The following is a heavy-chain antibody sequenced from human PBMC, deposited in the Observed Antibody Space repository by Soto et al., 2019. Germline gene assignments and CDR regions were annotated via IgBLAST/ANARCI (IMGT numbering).Heavy chain of an antibody. CDR1: GGSISSSNYY. D-gene: IGHD6-6*01. J-gene: IGHJ5*02. CDR2: VFYSGIT. CDR3: VRRIAARDNWFDP. Sequence: PSETLSLTCTVSGGSISSSNYYWGWIRQSPGRGLEWIGSVFYSGITYSNPSLKSRVTISVDTSKNQFSLKLTSMTAADTAVYYCVRRIAARDNWFDPWGQGTLVTVSS. V-gene: IGHV4-39*01.